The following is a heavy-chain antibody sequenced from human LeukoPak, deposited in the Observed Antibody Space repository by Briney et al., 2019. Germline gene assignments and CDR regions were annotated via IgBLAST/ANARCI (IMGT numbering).Heavy chain of an antibody. J-gene: IGHJ6*03. CDR3: ARGGLLGNYYYYYMDV. CDR1: GGSISSSSYY. CDR2: IYYSGST. Sequence: KTSETLSLTCTVSGGSISSSSYYWGWIRQPPGKGLEWIGSIYYSGSTYYNPSLKSRVTISVDTSKNQFSLKLSSVTAADTAVYCCARGGLLGNYYYYYMDVWGKGTTVTVSS. D-gene: IGHD3-16*01. V-gene: IGHV4-39*01.